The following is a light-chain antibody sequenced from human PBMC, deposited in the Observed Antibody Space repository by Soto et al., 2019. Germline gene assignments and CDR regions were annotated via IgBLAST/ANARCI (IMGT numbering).Light chain of an antibody. CDR1: SSDVGGNNH. Sequence: QSALTQPPSVSGSPGQSVAISCTGSSSDVGGNNHVSWYHQPPGTAPKLIIYDVTNRPSGVPDRFSGSKSGYTASLTISGLQAEDEADYYCSSYTTSNTYVFGTGTKLTVL. V-gene: IGLV2-18*02. CDR2: DVT. CDR3: SSYTTSNTYV. J-gene: IGLJ1*01.